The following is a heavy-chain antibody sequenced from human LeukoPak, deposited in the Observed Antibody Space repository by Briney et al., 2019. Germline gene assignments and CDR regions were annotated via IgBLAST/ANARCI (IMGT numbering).Heavy chain of an antibody. V-gene: IGHV7-4-1*02. D-gene: IGHD6-13*01. CDR1: GYTFSNFA. Sequence: GASVKVSCKASGYTFSNFAITWVRQAPGQGLEWMGWINTNTGNPTYAQGFTGRFVFSLDTSVSTAYLQISSLKADDTAVYYCARDPYTSSSWYRGRANNWFDPWGQGTLVTVSS. CDR2: INTNTGNP. CDR3: ARDPYTSSSWYRGRANNWFDP. J-gene: IGHJ5*02.